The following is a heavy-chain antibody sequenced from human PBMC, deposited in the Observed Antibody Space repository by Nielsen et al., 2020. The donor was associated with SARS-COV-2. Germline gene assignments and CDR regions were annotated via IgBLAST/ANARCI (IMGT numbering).Heavy chain of an antibody. CDR2: INQDGSEK. CDR3: AGPAS. CDR1: GLTFSDHY. D-gene: IGHD2-2*01. Sequence: GGSLRLSCAASGLTFSDHYMSWVRQSPGKGLEWVANINQDGSEKYYVESVKGRFTISRDNAKNSLHLQMDNLRVEDTAVYYCAGPASWGQGTLVTVSS. V-gene: IGHV3-7*05. J-gene: IGHJ5*02.